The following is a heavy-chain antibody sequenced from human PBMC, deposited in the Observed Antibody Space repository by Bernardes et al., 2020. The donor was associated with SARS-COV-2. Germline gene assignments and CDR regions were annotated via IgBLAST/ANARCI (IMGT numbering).Heavy chain of an antibody. CDR1: GGSISDQY. Sequence: AESLSLTCTVSGGSISDQYWGWLRQTPGKGLEWIGYIHSGGSTKYNPSLERRLTMSADTSKNQFSLKLSSVTAADTAVYYCARRRVVAGLDYWGQGSRVSVSS. J-gene: IGHJ4*02. V-gene: IGHV4-59*08. D-gene: IGHD6-19*01. CDR2: IHSGGST. CDR3: ARRRVVAGLDY.